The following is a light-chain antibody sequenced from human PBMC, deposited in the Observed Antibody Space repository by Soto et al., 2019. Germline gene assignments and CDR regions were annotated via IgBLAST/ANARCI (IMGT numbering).Light chain of an antibody. V-gene: IGLV2-14*01. J-gene: IGLJ1*01. CDR1: SSHVGGFDY. CDR2: EVS. Sequence: QYALTQPASVSGSPGQSITISCSGTSSHVGGFDYVSWYQQHPGKAPKLLIYEVSNRPSGFSNRFSGSKSGNTASLTISGLQAEDEAVYYCRPYINSEIVVFENGTKVT. CDR3: RPYINSEIVV.